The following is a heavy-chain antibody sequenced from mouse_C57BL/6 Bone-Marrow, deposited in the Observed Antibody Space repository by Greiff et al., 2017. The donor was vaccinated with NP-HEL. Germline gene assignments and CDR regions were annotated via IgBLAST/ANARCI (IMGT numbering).Heavy chain of an antibody. CDR1: GFTFSDYG. D-gene: IGHD1-1*01. CDR2: IISGSSTI. Sequence: EVQLVESGGGLVKPGGSLKLSCAASGFTFSDYGMHWVRQAPEKGLEWVAYIISGSSTIYYADTVKGRFTISRDNAKNTLFMQLTSLRSEDTAMYYCARQYYYDSSPFAYWGQGTLVTVSA. V-gene: IGHV5-17*01. CDR3: ARQYYYDSSPFAY. J-gene: IGHJ3*01.